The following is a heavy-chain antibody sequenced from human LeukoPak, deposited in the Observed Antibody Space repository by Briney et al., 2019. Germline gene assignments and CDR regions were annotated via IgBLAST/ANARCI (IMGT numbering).Heavy chain of an antibody. CDR1: GYSFTSYW. CDR3: ARPLRYFDWSFDY. V-gene: IGHV5-51*01. D-gene: IGHD3-9*01. Sequence: GESLKISCKGSGYSFTSYWSGWVRQMPGKGLEWMGIIYPGDSDTRYSPSFQGQVTISADKSISTAYLQWSSLKASDTAMYYCARPLRYFDWSFDYWGQGTLVTVSS. J-gene: IGHJ4*02. CDR2: IYPGDSDT.